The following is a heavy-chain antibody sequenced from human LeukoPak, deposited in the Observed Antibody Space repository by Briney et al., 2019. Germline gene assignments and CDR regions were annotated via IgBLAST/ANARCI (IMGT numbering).Heavy chain of an antibody. CDR3: AITTYYYDSSGYSCDY. CDR2: IYTSGST. Sequence: SETLSLTCTVPGGSISSSYWSWIGQPAGKGLAWIGRIYTSGSTNYNRSLKSRVTMSVDTSKNQFSLKLSSVTAAATAVYYCAITTYYYDSSGYSCDYWGQGTLVTVSS. D-gene: IGHD3-22*01. J-gene: IGHJ4*02. CDR1: GGSISSSY. V-gene: IGHV4-4*07.